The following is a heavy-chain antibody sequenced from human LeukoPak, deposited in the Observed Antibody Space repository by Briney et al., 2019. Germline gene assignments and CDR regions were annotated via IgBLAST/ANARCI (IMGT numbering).Heavy chain of an antibody. CDR2: ISYDGSNK. CDR3: AKDRGKGDCSSTSCYPPEYFQH. Sequence: GSLRLSCAASGFTFSSYAMHWVRQAPGKGLEWVAVISYDGSNKYYADSVKGRFTISRDNSKNTLYLQMNSLRAEDTAVYYCAKDRGKGDCSSTSCYPPEYFQHWGQGTLVTVSS. V-gene: IGHV3-30-3*01. D-gene: IGHD2-2*01. J-gene: IGHJ1*01. CDR1: GFTFSSYA.